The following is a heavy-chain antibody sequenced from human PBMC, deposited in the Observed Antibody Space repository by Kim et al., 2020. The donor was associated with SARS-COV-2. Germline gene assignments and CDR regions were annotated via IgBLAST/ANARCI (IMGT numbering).Heavy chain of an antibody. V-gene: IGHV3-48*02. CDR1: GFTFSSYS. D-gene: IGHD1-26*01. J-gene: IGHJ4*02. Sequence: GGSLRLSCAASGFTFSSYSMNWVRQAPGKGLEWVSYISSSSSTIYYADSVKGRFTISRDNAKNSLYLQMNSLRDEDTAVYYCARDRSGYSGITGGDYWGQGTLVTVSS. CDR3: ARDRSGYSGITGGDY. CDR2: ISSSSSTI.